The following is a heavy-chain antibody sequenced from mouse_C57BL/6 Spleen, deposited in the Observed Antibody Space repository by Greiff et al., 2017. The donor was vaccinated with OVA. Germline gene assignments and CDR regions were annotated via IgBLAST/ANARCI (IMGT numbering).Heavy chain of an antibody. D-gene: IGHD4-1*01. CDR2: ISSGGSYT. V-gene: IGHV5-6*01. J-gene: IGHJ2*01. Sequence: EVKLMESGGDLVKPGGSLKLSCAASGFTFSSYGMSWVRQTPDKRLEWVATISSGGSYTYYPDSVKGRFPISRANAKNTLYLQMSSLKSEDTAMDYWARQNWPSLDYWGQGTTLTVSS. CDR1: GFTFSSYG. CDR3: ARQNWPSLDY.